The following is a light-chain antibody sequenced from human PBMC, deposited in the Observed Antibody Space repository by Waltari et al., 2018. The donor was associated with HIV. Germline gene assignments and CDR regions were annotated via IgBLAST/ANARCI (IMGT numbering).Light chain of an antibody. CDR1: AMPNQY. V-gene: IGLV3-25*03. CDR3: QSADSSGAYWV. Sequence: SSELTQPPSVSVPPGQTARITCSGDAMPNQYAYWYQQKPGQAPILIIEKDTERPSGIPERVSGSTSGTTVTLTISGVQAEDEADYHCQSADSSGAYWVFGGGTRLTVL. CDR2: KDT. J-gene: IGLJ3*02.